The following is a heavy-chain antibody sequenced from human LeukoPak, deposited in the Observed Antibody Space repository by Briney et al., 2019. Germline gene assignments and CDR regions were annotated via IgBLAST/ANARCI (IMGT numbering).Heavy chain of an antibody. V-gene: IGHV1-46*01. J-gene: IGHJ4*02. Sequence: ASVKVSCKASGYTFTSYCMHWVRQAPGQGLEWMGIINPSGGSTSYAQKFQGRVTMTRDTSTSTVYMELSSLRSEDTAVYYCARGPRPWQQLAQRGLNFDYWGQGTLVTVSS. D-gene: IGHD6-13*01. CDR2: INPSGGST. CDR3: ARGPRPWQQLAQRGLNFDY. CDR1: GYTFTSYC.